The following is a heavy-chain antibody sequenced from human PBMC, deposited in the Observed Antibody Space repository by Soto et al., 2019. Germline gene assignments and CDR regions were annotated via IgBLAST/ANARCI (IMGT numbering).Heavy chain of an antibody. J-gene: IGHJ6*02. D-gene: IGHD3-9*01. Sequence: PGGSLRLSCAASGFSLGSSGMSWVRQAPGKGLEWVSSISGSGGSAYYADSVKGRFTISRENSNNTLYLHMNNLRAEDTAVYYCARSTYYDILTGSYYYYAMDVWGQGTTVTVSS. CDR2: ISGSGGSA. CDR3: ARSTYYDILTGSYYYYAMDV. CDR1: GFSLGSSG. V-gene: IGHV3-23*01.